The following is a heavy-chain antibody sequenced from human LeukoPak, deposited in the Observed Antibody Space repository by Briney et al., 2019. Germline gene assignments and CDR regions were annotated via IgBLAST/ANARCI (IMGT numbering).Heavy chain of an antibody. J-gene: IGHJ5*02. D-gene: IGHD3-16*01. Sequence: SETLSLTCAVYGGSFSGCYWSWIRQPPGKGLEWIGEINHNGSTNYNPSPKSLLTISVDTSKNQDSLKLSSVTAADTAVYYCARQLGAAILNWFDPWGQGTLVTVSS. CDR2: INHNGST. CDR3: ARQLGAAILNWFDP. CDR1: GGSFSGCY. V-gene: IGHV4-34*01.